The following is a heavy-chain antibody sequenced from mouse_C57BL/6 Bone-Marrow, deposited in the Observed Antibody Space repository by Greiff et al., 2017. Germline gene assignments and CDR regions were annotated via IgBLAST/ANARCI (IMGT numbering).Heavy chain of an antibody. D-gene: IGHD2-1*01. CDR1: GFTFSSYG. Sequence: EVHLVESGGDLVKPGGSLKLSCAASGFTFSSYGMSWVRQTPDKRLEWVATISSGGSYTYYPDSVQGRFTISRDNAKNTLYLQMSSLKSEDTAMYYCARHCNYVSAWFAYWGQGTLVTVSA. J-gene: IGHJ3*01. V-gene: IGHV5-6*01. CDR2: ISSGGSYT. CDR3: ARHCNYVSAWFAY.